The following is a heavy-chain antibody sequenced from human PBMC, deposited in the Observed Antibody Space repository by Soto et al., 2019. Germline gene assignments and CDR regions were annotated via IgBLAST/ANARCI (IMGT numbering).Heavy chain of an antibody. Sequence: QPGGSLRLSCAASGFTFSSYGMHWVRQAPGKGLEWVAVISYDGSNKYYADSVKGRFTISRDNSKNTLYLQMNSLRAEDTAVYYCAKEISGPSYYYGSGRYYYYGMDVWGQGTTVTVSS. V-gene: IGHV3-30*18. CDR3: AKEISGPSYYYGSGRYYYYGMDV. CDR2: ISYDGSNK. CDR1: GFTFSSYG. D-gene: IGHD3-10*01. J-gene: IGHJ6*02.